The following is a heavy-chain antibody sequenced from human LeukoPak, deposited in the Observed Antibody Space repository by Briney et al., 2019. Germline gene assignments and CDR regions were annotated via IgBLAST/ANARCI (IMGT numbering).Heavy chain of an antibody. CDR3: VRYFTAVAPTLRLDY. V-gene: IGHV3-7*03. J-gene: IGHJ4*02. CDR1: GFTLSSYW. Sequence: DPGGSLRLSCAASGFTLSSYWMNWVRQAPGKGLEWVATIKQDGRDKYYVDSVKGRFTISRDDAKNSLYLQMNSLRVEDTAVYHCVRYFTAVAPTLRLDYWGQGTLVTVSS. D-gene: IGHD6-19*01. CDR2: IKQDGRDK.